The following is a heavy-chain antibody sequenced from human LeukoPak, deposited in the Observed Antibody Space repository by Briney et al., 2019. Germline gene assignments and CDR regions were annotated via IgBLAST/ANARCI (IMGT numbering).Heavy chain of an antibody. V-gene: IGHV1-2*02. CDR1: GYTFTGYY. Sequence: ASVKVSCTASGYTFTGYYMHWVRQAPGQGLEWMGWINPNSGGTNYAQKFQGRVTMTRDMSTSTVYMVLSSLRSEDTAVYYCAREAVTIFGLVRTQTTKGPHRFDPWGQGTLVTVSS. CDR2: INPNSGGT. J-gene: IGHJ5*02. CDR3: AREAVTIFGLVRTQTTKGPHRFDP. D-gene: IGHD3-3*01.